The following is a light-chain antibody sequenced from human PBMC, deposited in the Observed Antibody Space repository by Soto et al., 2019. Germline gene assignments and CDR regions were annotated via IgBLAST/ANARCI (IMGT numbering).Light chain of an antibody. CDR2: KDS. CDR1: VLAKKY. J-gene: IGLJ2*01. V-gene: IGLV3-27*01. CDR3: YSAADNNQV. Sequence: SYELTQPSSVSVSPGQTARITCSGDVLAKKYARWFQQKPGQAPVLVIYKDSERPSGIPERFSGSSSGTTVTLTISGAQVEDEADYYCYSAADNNQVFGGGTQLIVL.